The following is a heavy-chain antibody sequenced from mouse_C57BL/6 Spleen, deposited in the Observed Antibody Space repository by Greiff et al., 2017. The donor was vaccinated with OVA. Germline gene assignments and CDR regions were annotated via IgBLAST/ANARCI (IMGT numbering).Heavy chain of an antibody. CDR2: IHPSDSAT. CDR1: GYPFPSYW. J-gene: IGHJ2*01. D-gene: IGHD2-4*01. CDR3: ANYDYDRDVNY. V-gene: IGHV1-74*01. Sequence: QVQLQQPGAELVKPGASVKVSCKASGYPFPSYWMHWVKQRPGQGLEWIGRIHPSDSATHYNPKFTGKATLTADKSASTAYMQLSSLTSEDSAVYYCANYDYDRDVNYWGQGTTLTVAS.